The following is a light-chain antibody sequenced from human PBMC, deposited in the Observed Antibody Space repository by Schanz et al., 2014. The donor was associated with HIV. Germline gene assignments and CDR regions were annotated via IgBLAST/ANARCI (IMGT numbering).Light chain of an antibody. CDR2: AAS. J-gene: IGKJ3*01. Sequence: AIRITQSPSSLSASTGDRVTITCRASQGISSYLAWYQQKPGKAPKLLIYAASTLQSGVPSRFSGSGSGTYFTLTISSLQPEDFATYYCQQLYSYPLFGPGTKVDIK. CDR1: QGISSY. CDR3: QQLYSYPL. V-gene: IGKV1-8*01.